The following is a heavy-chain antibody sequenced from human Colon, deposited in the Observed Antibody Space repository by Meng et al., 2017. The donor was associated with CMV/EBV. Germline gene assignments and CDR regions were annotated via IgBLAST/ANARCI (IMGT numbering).Heavy chain of an antibody. CDR1: GFTFNSHT. CDR3: AKGQNNTGFHPSSYGLDV. D-gene: IGHD2-8*02. J-gene: IGHJ6*02. Sequence: GESLKISCVASGFTFNSHTLHWVRQAPGRGLEWVSSIGRSSDFSAISSSGSYTYFADSVRGRFTISRDNSRNLLYLQMTSLRAEDTAVYYCAKGQNNTGFHPSSYGLDVWGPGTAVTVSS. V-gene: IGHV3-21*04. CDR2: IGRSSDFSAISSSGSYT.